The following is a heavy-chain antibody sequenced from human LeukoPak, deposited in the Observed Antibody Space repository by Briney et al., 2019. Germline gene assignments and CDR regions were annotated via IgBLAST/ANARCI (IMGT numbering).Heavy chain of an antibody. Sequence: GGSLRLSCAASGFTFSSYSMNWVRQASGKGLEWVSSISSSSSYIYYADSVKGRFTISRDNAKNSLYLQMNSLRAEDTAVYYCAKGGVYYYYYYMDVWGKGTTVTISS. CDR2: ISSSSSYI. J-gene: IGHJ6*03. V-gene: IGHV3-21*01. CDR1: GFTFSSYS. CDR3: AKGGVYYYYYYMDV. D-gene: IGHD3-10*01.